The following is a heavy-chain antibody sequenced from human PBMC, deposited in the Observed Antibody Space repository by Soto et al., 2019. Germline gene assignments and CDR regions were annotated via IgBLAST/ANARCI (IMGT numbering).Heavy chain of an antibody. D-gene: IGHD1-20*01. CDR2: INHSGST. CDR3: ARWYRRNWFDP. V-gene: IGHV4-34*01. CDR1: GGSFSGYY. J-gene: IGHJ5*02. Sequence: SETLSLTCAVYGGSFSGYYWSWIRQPPGKGLEWIGEINHSGSTNYNPSLKSRVTISVDTSKNQFSLKLSSVTAADTAVYYCARWYRRNWFDPWRQGTLVTVSS.